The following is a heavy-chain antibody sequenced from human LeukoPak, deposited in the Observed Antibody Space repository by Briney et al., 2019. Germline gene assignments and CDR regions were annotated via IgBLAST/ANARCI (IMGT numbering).Heavy chain of an antibody. V-gene: IGHV1-69*04. CDR1: GGTFSSYA. CDR3: ARGSNKLPAAYMDV. D-gene: IGHD2-2*01. CDR2: IIPILGIA. Sequence: SVKVSCKASGGTFSSYAISWVRQAPGQGLEWMGRIIPILGIANYAQKFQGRVTITADKSTSTAYMELSRLRSDDTAVYYCARGSNKLPAAYMDVWGKGTTVTVSS. J-gene: IGHJ6*03.